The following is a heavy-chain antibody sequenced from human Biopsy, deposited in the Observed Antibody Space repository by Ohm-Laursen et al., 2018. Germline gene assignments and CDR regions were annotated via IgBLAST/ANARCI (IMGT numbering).Heavy chain of an antibody. CDR2: IYSGGNT. D-gene: IGHD6-19*01. Sequence: PSDTLSLTCTVSGDSLTSGPENWSWIRQSPGQGLEYIGFIYSGGNTNYNPSLKNLVTMSVDTSKNQFYLKLYSVTAADTAVYYCARGRRTSGWPYFDNWGQGAPVIVSP. CDR3: ARGRRTSGWPYFDN. J-gene: IGHJ4*02. CDR1: GDSLTSGPEN. V-gene: IGHV4-61*01.